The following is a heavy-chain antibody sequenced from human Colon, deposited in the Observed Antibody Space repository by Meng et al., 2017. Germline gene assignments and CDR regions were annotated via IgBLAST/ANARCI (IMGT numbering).Heavy chain of an antibody. J-gene: IGHJ6*02. V-gene: IGHV1-2*05. CDR2: INPNSGGT. CDR1: GYTFTGYY. Sequence: ASVKVSCKASGYTFTGYYMHWVRQAPGQGLEWMGRINPNSGGTNYAQKFQGRVTMTRDTSISTAYMELSTLRSDDTVVYYCARDSAVAGMEMDVWGQGTTVTVSS. D-gene: IGHD6-19*01. CDR3: ARDSAVAGMEMDV.